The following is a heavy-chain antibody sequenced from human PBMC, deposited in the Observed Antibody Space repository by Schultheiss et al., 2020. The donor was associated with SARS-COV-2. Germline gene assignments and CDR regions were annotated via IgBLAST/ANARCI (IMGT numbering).Heavy chain of an antibody. V-gene: IGHV1-69*13. CDR1: GYTFTSYG. CDR3: ARPMYSSGWYGFDY. Sequence: SVKVSCKASGYTFTSYGIVWVRQAPGQGLEWMGGIILLFGKKNYAQKFQGRVAITADESTSTAYMELSSLRSEDTAVYYCARPMYSSGWYGFDYWGQGTLVTVSS. J-gene: IGHJ4*02. CDR2: IILLFGKK. D-gene: IGHD6-19*01.